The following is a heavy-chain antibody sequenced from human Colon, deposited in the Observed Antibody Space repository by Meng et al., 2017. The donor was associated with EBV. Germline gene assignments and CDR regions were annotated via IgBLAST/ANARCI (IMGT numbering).Heavy chain of an antibody. D-gene: IGHD5-24*01. V-gene: IGHV4-4*02. CDR1: GASISSNNW. CDR2: IYHGGNT. J-gene: IGHJ4*02. CDR3: ARGNAYNAPSFDY. Sequence: HVQLQASGPGVEEPSGTLSLTCAVSGASISSNNWWGWVRQPPGKVLEWIGEIYHGGNTNYNPSLKSRVTISVDRSNDQFSLSLSSVTAADTAVYYCARGNAYNAPSFDYWGQGTLVTVSS.